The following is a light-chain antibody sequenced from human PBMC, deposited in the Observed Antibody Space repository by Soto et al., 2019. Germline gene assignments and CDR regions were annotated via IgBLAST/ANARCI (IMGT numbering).Light chain of an antibody. CDR1: QGISSY. Sequence: DIQLTQSPSFLSASVGDRVTITCRASQGISSYLAWYQQKPGKAPQLLIYGASTLQSGVPSRFSGSGSGTEFTLTISSLQPEDFATYYCQQLNSYPRTFGQGTEVELK. V-gene: IGKV1-9*01. CDR2: GAS. J-gene: IGKJ1*01. CDR3: QQLNSYPRT.